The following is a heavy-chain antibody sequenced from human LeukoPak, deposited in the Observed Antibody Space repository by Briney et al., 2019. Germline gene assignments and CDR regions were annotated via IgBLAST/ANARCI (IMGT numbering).Heavy chain of an antibody. Sequence: SETLSLTCAVSGGSISSGGYYWGWIRQPPGKGLEWIGSLYYIGNTYYNPSLKSRVTISIDTSNNQFSLRLSSVTAADTAVYYCARHTFYYDSSGWIDSWGQGTLVTVSS. V-gene: IGHV4-39*01. D-gene: IGHD3-22*01. CDR2: LYYIGNT. J-gene: IGHJ4*02. CDR1: GGSISSGGYY. CDR3: ARHTFYYDSSGWIDS.